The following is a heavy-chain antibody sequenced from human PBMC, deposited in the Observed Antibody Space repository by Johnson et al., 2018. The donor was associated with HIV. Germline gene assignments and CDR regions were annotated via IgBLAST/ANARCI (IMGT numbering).Heavy chain of an antibody. CDR1: GFTFSSYA. D-gene: IGHD3-10*01. CDR3: ARRMVQGVIITSGAFDI. J-gene: IGHJ3*02. CDR2: ISYDGSNK. V-gene: IGHV3-30*04. Sequence: QVQLVESGGGVVQPGRSLRLSCAASGFTFSSYAMHWVRQAPGKGLEWVAVISYDGSNKYYADSVKGRFTISRDNSKNTLYLQMNSLRAEDTAVYYCARRMVQGVIITSGAFDIWGQGTMVTVS.